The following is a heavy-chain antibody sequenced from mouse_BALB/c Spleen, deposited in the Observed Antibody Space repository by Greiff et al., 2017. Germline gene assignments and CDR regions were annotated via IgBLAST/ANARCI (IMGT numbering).Heavy chain of an antibody. V-gene: IGHV4-1*02. J-gene: IGHJ4*01. CDR3: ARDYYGSSYYAMDY. D-gene: IGHD1-1*01. CDR2: INPDSSTI. Sequence: EVKLLESGGGLVQPGGSLKLSCAASGFDFSRYWMSWVRQAPGKGLEWIGEINPDSSTINYTPSLKDKFIISRDNAKNTLYLQMSKVRSEDTALYYCARDYYGSSYYAMDYWGQGTSVTVSS. CDR1: GFDFSRYW.